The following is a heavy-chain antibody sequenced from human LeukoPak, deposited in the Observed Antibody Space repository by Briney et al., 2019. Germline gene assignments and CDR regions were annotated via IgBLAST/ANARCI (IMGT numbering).Heavy chain of an antibody. Sequence: SQTLSLTCAVSGGSISSGGYSWSWIRQPPGKGLEWIGYIYHSGSTYYNPSLKSRVTISVDRSKNQFSLKLSSVTAADTAVYYCARSTYYYDSYGAFDIWGQGTMVTVSS. CDR3: ARSTYYYDSYGAFDI. J-gene: IGHJ3*02. CDR1: GGSISSGGYS. D-gene: IGHD3-22*01. CDR2: IYHSGST. V-gene: IGHV4-30-2*01.